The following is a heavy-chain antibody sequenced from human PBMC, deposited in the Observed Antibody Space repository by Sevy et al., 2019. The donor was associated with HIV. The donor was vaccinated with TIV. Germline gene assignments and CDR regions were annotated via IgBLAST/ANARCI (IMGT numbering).Heavy chain of an antibody. CDR3: ARDGAMATKLFDY. V-gene: IGHV3-30*04. Sequence: GGSLRLSCAASGFTFSSYAMHWVRQAPGKGLEWVAVISYDGSNKYYADSVKGRFTISRDNSKNTLYLQMNSLRAEDTAVYYCARDGAMATKLFDYWGQGTLVTVSS. D-gene: IGHD5-12*01. J-gene: IGHJ4*02. CDR1: GFTFSSYA. CDR2: ISYDGSNK.